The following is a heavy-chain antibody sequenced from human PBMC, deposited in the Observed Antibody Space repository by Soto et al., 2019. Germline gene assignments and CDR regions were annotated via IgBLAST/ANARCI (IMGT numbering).Heavy chain of an antibody. CDR2: INSDGSST. Sequence: GGSLRLSCAASGFTFSSYWMHWVRQAPGKGLVWVSRINSDGSSTSYADSVKGRFTISRDNAKNTLYLQMNSLRAEDTAVYYCARDDWDGIAAAGPYAFDIWGQGTMVTVSS. D-gene: IGHD6-13*01. J-gene: IGHJ3*02. CDR1: GFTFSSYW. V-gene: IGHV3-74*01. CDR3: ARDDWDGIAAAGPYAFDI.